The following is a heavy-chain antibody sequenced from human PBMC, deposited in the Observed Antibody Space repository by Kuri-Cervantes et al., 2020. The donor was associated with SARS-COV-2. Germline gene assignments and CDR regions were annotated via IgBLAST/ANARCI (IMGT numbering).Heavy chain of an antibody. J-gene: IGHJ3*02. CDR2: INPNSGGT. CDR1: GYTFTGYY. D-gene: IGHD3-22*01. CDR3: ARADVYYYDSRGLGAFDI. V-gene: IGHV1-2*02. Sequence: ASVKVSCKASGYTFTGYYMHWVRQAPGQGLEWMGWINPNSGGTNYAQKFQGRATMTRDTPISTAYMELSRLRSDDTAVYYCARADVYYYDSRGLGAFDIWGQGTMVTVSS.